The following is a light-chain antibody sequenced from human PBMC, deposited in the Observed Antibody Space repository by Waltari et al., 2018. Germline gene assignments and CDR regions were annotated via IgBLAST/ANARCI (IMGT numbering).Light chain of an antibody. J-gene: IGLJ1*01. Sequence: HSALTQPASVSGSPGQSITISCTGTRSDVGGYDFGSWYRQHPEKAPKLIIFDVTERPSGISARFSGSKSGNTASLTISGLQSDDEADYYCASYTSSSNYVFGSGTTVTV. V-gene: IGLV2-14*03. CDR1: RSDVGGYDF. CDR2: DVT. CDR3: ASYTSSSNYV.